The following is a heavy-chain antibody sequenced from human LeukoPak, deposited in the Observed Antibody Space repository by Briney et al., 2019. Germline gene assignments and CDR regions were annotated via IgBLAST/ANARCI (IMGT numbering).Heavy chain of an antibody. CDR1: GFSVSTNY. J-gene: IGHJ6*02. V-gene: IGHV3-53*01. CDR2: IYPDGTT. CDR3: ARCIGSGGSCYSPQYSGMDV. Sequence: GGSLRLSCAVSGFSVSTNYMNWVRQAPGKGLDWVSVIYPDGTTYYTDSVKGRFTISRDNSRNALYLEMNRLRAEDTAVYYCARCIGSGGSCYSPQYSGMDVWGQGTPVTVSS. D-gene: IGHD2-15*01.